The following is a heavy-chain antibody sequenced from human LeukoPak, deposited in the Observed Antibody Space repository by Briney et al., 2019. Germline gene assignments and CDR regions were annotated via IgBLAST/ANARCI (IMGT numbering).Heavy chain of an antibody. CDR2: IYTSGST. D-gene: IGHD1-7*01. CDR1: GGSISSYY. CDR3: ARLSELELLGWFDP. V-gene: IGHV4-4*09. J-gene: IGHJ5*02. Sequence: SETLSLTCTVSGGSISSYYWSWIRQPPGKGLEWIGYIYTSGSTNYNPSLKSRVTISVDTSKNQFSLKLSSVTAADTAVYYCARLSELELLGWFDPWGQGTLVTVSS.